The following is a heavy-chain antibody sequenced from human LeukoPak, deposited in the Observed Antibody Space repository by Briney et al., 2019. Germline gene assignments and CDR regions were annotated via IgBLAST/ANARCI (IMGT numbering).Heavy chain of an antibody. J-gene: IGHJ6*03. Sequence: ASVKVSCKASGYTFTGYYMHWVRQAPGQGLEWMGWINPNSGGTNYAQKFQGRVTMTRDTSISTAYMELSRLRSDDTAVYYCARVVEAAAGTYYYYYMDVWGKGTTVTVSS. CDR1: GYTFTGYY. V-gene: IGHV1-2*02. CDR3: ARVVEAAAGTYYYYYMDV. D-gene: IGHD6-13*01. CDR2: INPNSGGT.